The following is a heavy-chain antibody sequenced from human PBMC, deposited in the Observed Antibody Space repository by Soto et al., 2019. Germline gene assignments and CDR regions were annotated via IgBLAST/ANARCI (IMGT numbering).Heavy chain of an antibody. CDR1: GYSVSSSDYY. J-gene: IGHJ6*02. CDR2: MFYSGLT. CDR3: APLSVSRSGRYGIRV. D-gene: IGHD3-16*02. V-gene: IGHV4-39*01. Sequence: SETLSLTCSVSGYSVSSSDYYWAWIRQPPGKGLEWIGSMFYSGLTYYNPSLKSRVTLSVDTSKNQFSVRLNSVTAADTAVYYCAPLSVSRSGRYGIRVWGQGTTVTVSS.